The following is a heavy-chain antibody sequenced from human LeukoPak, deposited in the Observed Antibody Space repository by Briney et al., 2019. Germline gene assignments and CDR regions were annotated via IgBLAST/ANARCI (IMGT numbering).Heavy chain of an antibody. D-gene: IGHD3-3*01. V-gene: IGHV3-48*01. CDR2: ISSGSSTI. CDR3: ARDYDFWSGYYTGIFDY. Sequence: GGSLRLSCAASGFIFGDYNMNWVRQAPGKGLEWVSYISSGSSTIYYADSVKGRLTISRDNAKNSLYLQMNSLRAEDTAVYYCARDYDFWSGYYTGIFDYWGRGTLVTVSS. J-gene: IGHJ4*02. CDR1: GFIFGDYN.